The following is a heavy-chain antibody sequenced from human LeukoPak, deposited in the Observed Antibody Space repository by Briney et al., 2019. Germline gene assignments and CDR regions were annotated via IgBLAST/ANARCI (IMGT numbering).Heavy chain of an antibody. CDR2: ISGSGGGT. J-gene: IGHJ4*02. CDR1: GFTFSNYA. V-gene: IGHV3-23*01. Sequence: GGSLRLSCAASGFTFSNYAMSWVRQAPGKGLEWVSAISGSGGGTYYADSVKGRFTISRDNSKNTLYLQMNSLRAEDTAVYYCAKDVWSGWRDSQIDYWGQGTLVTVSS. D-gene: IGHD6-19*01. CDR3: AKDVWSGWRDSQIDY.